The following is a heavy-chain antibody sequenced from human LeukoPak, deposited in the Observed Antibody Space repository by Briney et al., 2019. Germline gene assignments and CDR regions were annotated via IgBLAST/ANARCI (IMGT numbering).Heavy chain of an antibody. Sequence: GGSLRLSCAASGFTFSSSGMHWVRQAPGKGLEWVSYISSSGSTIYYADSVKGRFTISRDNAKNSLYLQMNSLRAEDTAVYYCAREGEDYYDSSGYSWFDPWGQGTLVTVSS. CDR2: ISSSGSTI. J-gene: IGHJ5*02. CDR1: GFTFSSSG. V-gene: IGHV3-48*04. CDR3: AREGEDYYDSSGYSWFDP. D-gene: IGHD3-22*01.